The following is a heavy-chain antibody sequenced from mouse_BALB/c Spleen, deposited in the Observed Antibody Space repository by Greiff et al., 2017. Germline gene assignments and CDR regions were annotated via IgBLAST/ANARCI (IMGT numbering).Heavy chain of an antibody. V-gene: IGHV5-6-5*01. CDR3: ARGGGLLSPFAY. Sequence: EVKVVESGGGLVKPGGSLKLSCAASGFTFSSYAMSWVRQTPEKRLEWVASISSGGSTYYPDSVKGRFTISRDNARNILYLQMSSLRSEDTAMYYCARGGGLLSPFAYWGQGTLVTVSA. D-gene: IGHD1-1*01. J-gene: IGHJ3*01. CDR2: ISSGGST. CDR1: GFTFSSYA.